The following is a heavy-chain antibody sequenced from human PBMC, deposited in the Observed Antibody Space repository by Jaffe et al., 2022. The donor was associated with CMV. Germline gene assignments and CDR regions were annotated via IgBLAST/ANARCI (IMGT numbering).Heavy chain of an antibody. J-gene: IGHJ4*02. V-gene: IGHV1-2*02. CDR2: IDPNSGGT. Sequence: QVQVVQSGTEVKTPGASVKVSCEASGYSFTDYFIHWVRQAPGQRLEWMGWIDPNSGGTIYAQKFQGRVTMTSDTSITTAHMELSRLTSDDTAVYYCARVGRADYGNHLYLDFWGQGTLVTVSS. CDR1: GYSFTDYF. D-gene: IGHD4-17*01. CDR3: ARVGRADYGNHLYLDF.